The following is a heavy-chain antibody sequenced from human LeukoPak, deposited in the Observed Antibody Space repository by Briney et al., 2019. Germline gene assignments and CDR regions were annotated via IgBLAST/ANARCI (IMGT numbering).Heavy chain of an antibody. CDR2: IYYSGST. V-gene: IGHV4-59*01. CDR3: ARGEYSYGRPFDY. J-gene: IGHJ4*02. Sequence: SETLSLTCTVSGGSISSYYWSWIRQPPGKGLERIGYIYYSGSTNYNPSLKSRVTISVDTSKNQFSLKLSSVTAADTAVYYCARGEYSYGRPFDYWGQGTLVTVSS. D-gene: IGHD5-18*01. CDR1: GGSISSYY.